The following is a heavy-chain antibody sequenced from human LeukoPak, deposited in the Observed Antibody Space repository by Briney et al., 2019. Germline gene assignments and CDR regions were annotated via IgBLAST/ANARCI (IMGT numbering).Heavy chain of an antibody. CDR2: IISILGIA. CDR3: ARDRYYYGSGSYWTVDY. Sequence: SVKVSCKASGGTFSSYAISWVRQAPGQGLEWMGRIISILGIANYAQKFQGRVTITADKSTSTAYMELSSLRSEDTAVYYCARDRYYYGSGSYWTVDYWGQGTLVTVSS. V-gene: IGHV1-69*04. J-gene: IGHJ4*02. CDR1: GGTFSSYA. D-gene: IGHD3-10*01.